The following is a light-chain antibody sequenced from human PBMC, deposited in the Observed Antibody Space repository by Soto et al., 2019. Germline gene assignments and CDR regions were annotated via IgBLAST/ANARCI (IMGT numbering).Light chain of an antibody. V-gene: IGLV2-11*01. J-gene: IGLJ3*02. CDR2: DAS. Sequence: QSALTQPRSVSGSPGQSVTISCTGTTGDVGAYDFVSWYQHHPAKAPKLMIYDASKRPSGVPDRFSASKSGNTASLTISGLQAEDEAYYYCCSYAGSFTWVFGGGTKLTVL. CDR3: CSYAGSFTWV. CDR1: TGDVGAYDF.